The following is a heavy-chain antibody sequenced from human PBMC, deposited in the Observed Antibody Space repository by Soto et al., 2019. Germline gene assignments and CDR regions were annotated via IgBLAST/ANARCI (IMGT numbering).Heavy chain of an antibody. J-gene: IGHJ6*03. Sequence: SETLSLTCAVYGGSFSGYYWSWIRQPPGKGLEWIGEINHSGSTNYNPSLKSRVTISVDTSKNQFSLKLSSVTAADTAVYYCARGAAGSGEYYYYMDVWGKGTTVTVSS. CDR2: INHSGST. CDR3: ARGAAGSGEYYYYMDV. CDR1: GGSFSGYY. V-gene: IGHV4-34*01. D-gene: IGHD2-15*01.